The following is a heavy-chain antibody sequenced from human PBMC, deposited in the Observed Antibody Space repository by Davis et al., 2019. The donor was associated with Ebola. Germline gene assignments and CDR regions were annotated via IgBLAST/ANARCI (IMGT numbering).Heavy chain of an antibody. Sequence: GESLKISCVASAFTFSSYAMHWIRQAPGKGLEWVAVISYDGDNENYADSVKGRFTISRDNSKNTLYLQMNSLREEDTAMYYCARTYYYDDSGYRNAFDIRGQGTMVTVSS. D-gene: IGHD3-22*01. CDR3: ARTYYYDDSGYRNAFDI. CDR2: ISYDGDNE. CDR1: AFTFSSYA. V-gene: IGHV3-30-3*01. J-gene: IGHJ3*02.